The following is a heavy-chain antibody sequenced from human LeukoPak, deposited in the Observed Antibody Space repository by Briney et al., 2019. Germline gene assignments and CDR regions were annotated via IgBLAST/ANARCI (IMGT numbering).Heavy chain of an antibody. V-gene: IGHV4-59*01. CDR1: GGSISSYY. CDR3: ARPVEMATDDAFDI. J-gene: IGHJ3*02. CDR2: IYYSGST. D-gene: IGHD5-24*01. Sequence: SETLSLTCTVSGGSISSYYWSWIRQPPEKGLEWIGYIYYSGSTNYNPSLKSRVIISVDTSKNQFSLKLSSVTAADTAVYYCARPVEMATDDAFDIRGQGTMVTVSS.